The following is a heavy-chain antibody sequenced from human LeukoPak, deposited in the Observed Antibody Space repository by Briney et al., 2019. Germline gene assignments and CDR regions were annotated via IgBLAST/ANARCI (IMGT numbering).Heavy chain of an antibody. CDR1: GFTFDDYT. CDR3: AKKIMVRGVIGNYDY. J-gene: IGHJ4*02. CDR2: IKQDGSEK. V-gene: IGHV3-7*03. D-gene: IGHD3-10*01. Sequence: GGSLRLSCAASGFTFDDYTMHWVRQAPGKGLEWVANIKQDGSEKYYVDSVKGRFTISRDNAKNSLYLQMNSLRAEDTAVYYCAKKIMVRGVIGNYDYWGQGTLVTVSS.